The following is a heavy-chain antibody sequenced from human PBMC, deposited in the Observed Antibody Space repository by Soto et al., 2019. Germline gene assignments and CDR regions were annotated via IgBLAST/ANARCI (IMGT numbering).Heavy chain of an antibody. V-gene: IGHV3-23*01. CDR2: ITGSGSST. CDR3: AKESSNYPYFDY. Sequence: EVQLLESGGGLVQPGGSLRLSCAASGFTFRRYDKNWVRQAPGKGLEWVSFITGSGSSTYNAESVKGRFTISRDNSRNTLYLQMNSLRAEDTAVYYCAKESSNYPYFDYWGQGTLVTVSS. D-gene: IGHD3-3*01. CDR1: GFTFRRYD. J-gene: IGHJ4*02.